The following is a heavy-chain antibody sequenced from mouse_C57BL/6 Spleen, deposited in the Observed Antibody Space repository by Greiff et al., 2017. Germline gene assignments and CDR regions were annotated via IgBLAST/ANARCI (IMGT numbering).Heavy chain of an antibody. V-gene: IGHV5-9*01. J-gene: IGHJ4*01. D-gene: IGHD1-2*01. CDR1: GFTFSSYT. CDR3: ARQRLRPGAMDY. Sequence: EVKVVESGGGLVKPGGSLKLSCAASGFTFSSYTMSWVRQTPEKRLEWVATISGGGGNTYYPDSVKGRFTISRDNAKNTLYLRMSSLRSEDTALYYCARQRLRPGAMDYWGQGTSVTVSS. CDR2: ISGGGGNT.